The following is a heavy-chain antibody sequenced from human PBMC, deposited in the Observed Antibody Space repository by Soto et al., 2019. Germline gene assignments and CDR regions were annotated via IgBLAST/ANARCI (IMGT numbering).Heavy chain of an antibody. CDR3: ARGHGDYHPFFDY. V-gene: IGHV3-33*01. D-gene: IGHD4-17*01. J-gene: IGHJ4*02. Sequence: PGGSLRLSSAASEFPFSSYGMHWVRQAPGKGLEWVAVIWYDGSNKYYADSVKGRFTISRDNSKNTLYLQMNSLRAEDTAVYYCARGHGDYHPFFDYWGQGTLCNVSS. CDR1: EFPFSSYG. CDR2: IWYDGSNK.